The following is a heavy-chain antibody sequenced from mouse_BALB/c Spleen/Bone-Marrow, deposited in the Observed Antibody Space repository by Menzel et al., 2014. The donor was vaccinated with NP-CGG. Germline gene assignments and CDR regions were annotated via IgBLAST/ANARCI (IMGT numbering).Heavy chain of an antibody. V-gene: IGHV14-3*02. Sequence: VQLQQPGAELVKPGASVKLSCTASGFNIKDTHMHWVKQGPEQGLEWIGRIDPANGNTKYDPNFQGKATITADTSSNTAYLQLSSLTSEDTAVYYCSRDYGGTAWSACWGHGTLVTVSA. CDR3: SRDYGGTAWSAC. J-gene: IGHJ3*01. CDR2: IDPANGNT. D-gene: IGHD1-1*01. CDR1: GFNIKDTH.